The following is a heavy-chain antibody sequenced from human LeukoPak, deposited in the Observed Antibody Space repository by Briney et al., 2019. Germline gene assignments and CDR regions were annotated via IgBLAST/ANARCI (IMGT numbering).Heavy chain of an antibody. CDR2: ISDSGGRR. CDR1: GITLSNYG. CDR3: AKRGVVIRVILVGFHKEAYYFDS. Sequence: GGSLRLSCAVSGITLSNYGMSWVGQAPGKGMEGVAGISDSGGRRNYADSVKGRFTISRDNPKNTLYLQMNSLRADDTAVYFCAKRGVVIRVILVGFHKEAYYFDSWGQGALVTVSS. D-gene: IGHD3-22*01. V-gene: IGHV3-23*01. J-gene: IGHJ4*02.